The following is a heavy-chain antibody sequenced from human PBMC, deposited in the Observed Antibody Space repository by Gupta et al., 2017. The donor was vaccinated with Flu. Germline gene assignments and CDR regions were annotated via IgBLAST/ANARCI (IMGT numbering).Heavy chain of an antibody. V-gene: IGHV3-33*03. CDR2: TSPDVRVS. Sequence: QVQLVESGGGLVQPGRSLSLSCAASGFTFSPSVRHWVRHGTGKGLERVAVTSPDVRVSYNAHPVEGRFTISLDNSKGKLSPPMNSLRDEDAAVYDCSAEAAAFN. J-gene: IGHJ3*02. CDR3: SAEAAAFN. D-gene: IGHD6-13*01. CDR1: GFTFSPSV.